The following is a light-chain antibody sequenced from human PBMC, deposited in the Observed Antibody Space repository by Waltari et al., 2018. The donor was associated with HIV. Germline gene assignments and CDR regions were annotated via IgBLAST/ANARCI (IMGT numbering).Light chain of an antibody. Sequence: QAVLTQPPSVSGAPGQRVTISCTGSSSNIGAGHDVNWYQQLPGTAPKLRIYGDTHRPSGVPDRFSGSKSGTSASLAIAGLQTEDEAVFYCQSFDSSLSNLVVFGGGTKVTVL. CDR3: QSFDSSLSNLVV. J-gene: IGLJ2*01. CDR2: GDT. CDR1: SSNIGAGHD. V-gene: IGLV1-40*01.